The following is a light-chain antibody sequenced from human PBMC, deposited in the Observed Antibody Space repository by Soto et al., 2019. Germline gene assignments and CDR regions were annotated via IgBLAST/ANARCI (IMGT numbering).Light chain of an antibody. Sequence: QSALTQPRSVSASPGQSVTISCTGTSSDVGRYDYVSWYQQHPGKAPKLIVYDVTERPSGVPDRFSGSKSGNTASLTISGLQAEDEADYSCQSYDSTLSARYVFGTGTKVTVL. J-gene: IGLJ1*01. CDR2: DVT. CDR1: SSDVGRYDY. V-gene: IGLV2-11*01. CDR3: QSYDSTLSARYV.